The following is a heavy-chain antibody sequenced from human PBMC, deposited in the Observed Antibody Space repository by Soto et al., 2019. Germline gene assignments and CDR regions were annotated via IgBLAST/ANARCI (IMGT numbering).Heavy chain of an antibody. V-gene: IGHV3-64D*06. J-gene: IGHJ4*02. CDR3: VKDRYVDY. Sequence: GGSLRVACSFSVLTFRNYGMNGGRQAPGRGLQYVSSIRNNGGSTYYAKSVKGRFTISRDKSKNTLYLQMSSLRAEDTAVYYCVKDRYVDYWGQGTLVTVSS. CDR1: VLTFRNYG. CDR2: IRNNGGST.